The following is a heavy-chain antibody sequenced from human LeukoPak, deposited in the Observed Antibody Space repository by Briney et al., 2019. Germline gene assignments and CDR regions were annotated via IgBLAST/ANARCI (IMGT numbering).Heavy chain of an antibody. J-gene: IGHJ4*02. V-gene: IGHV3-21*01. CDR1: GFTFSSYS. CDR2: ISSSSSYI. CDR3: ARDYGYYYDSSGYYLDY. Sequence: GGSLRLSCVASGFTFSSYSMNWVRQAPGKGLEWVSSISSSSSYIYYADSVKGRFTISRDNAKNSLYLQMNSLRAEDTAVYYCARDYGYYYDSSGYYLDYWGQGTLVTVSS. D-gene: IGHD3-22*01.